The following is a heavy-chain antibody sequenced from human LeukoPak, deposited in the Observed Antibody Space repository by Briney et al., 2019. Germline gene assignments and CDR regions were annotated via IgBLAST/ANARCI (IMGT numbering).Heavy chain of an antibody. CDR2: ISSSSSTI. CDR3: AKARVMATFNPSLDY. Sequence: GGSLRLSCAASGFTFSSYSMNWVRQAPGKGLEWVSYISSSSSTIYYADSVKGRFTISRDNSKNTLYLQMNSLRAEDTAVYYCAKARVMATFNPSLDYWGQGTLVTVSS. J-gene: IGHJ4*02. CDR1: GFTFSSYS. V-gene: IGHV3-48*01. D-gene: IGHD5-24*01.